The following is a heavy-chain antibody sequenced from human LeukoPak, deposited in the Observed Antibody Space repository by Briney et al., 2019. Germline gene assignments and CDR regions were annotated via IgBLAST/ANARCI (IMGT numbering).Heavy chain of an antibody. J-gene: IGHJ6*03. CDR1: DGSSSGYY. V-gene: IGHV4-59*12. Sequence: SETLSLTCAVCDGSSSGYYWSWIRQPPGKGLEWIGYIYYSGSTNYNPSLKSRVTISVDTSKNHSSLKLSTVTAADTAVYYCARLRGIAADYYMDVWGKGTTVTVSS. CDR2: IYYSGST. D-gene: IGHD6-13*01. CDR3: ARLRGIAADYYMDV.